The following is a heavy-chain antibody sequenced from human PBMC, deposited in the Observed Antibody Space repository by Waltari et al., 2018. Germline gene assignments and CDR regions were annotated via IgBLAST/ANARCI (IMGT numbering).Heavy chain of an antibody. Sequence: EVQMVESGGGLVQPGGSLRLSCAASGFTFGTYWMPWVRQIPGKGLIWVSHVNSDGTSSTYAESAKGRFTISRDNAKSTLYLQMNSLRVEDTAVYYCARDTPGDGIDYWGQGTLVTVSS. J-gene: IGHJ4*02. CDR2: VNSDGTSS. V-gene: IGHV3-74*03. CDR1: GFTFGTYW. D-gene: IGHD7-27*01. CDR3: ARDTPGDGIDY.